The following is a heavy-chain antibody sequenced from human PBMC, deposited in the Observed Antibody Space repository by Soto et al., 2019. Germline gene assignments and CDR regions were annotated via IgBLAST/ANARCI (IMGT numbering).Heavy chain of an antibody. D-gene: IGHD1-26*01. J-gene: IGHJ4*02. V-gene: IGHV3-23*01. CDR3: VKDSASWDLEY. CDR1: GFTYSTYA. Sequence: GGSLRLSCAASGFTYSTYAMSWVRQAPGKGLEWVSTMNENGGGTLYADSVRGRFTISRDNSENTLYLQMNSLRAEDTALYYCVKDSASWDLEYWGQGTLVTVSS. CDR2: MNENGGGT.